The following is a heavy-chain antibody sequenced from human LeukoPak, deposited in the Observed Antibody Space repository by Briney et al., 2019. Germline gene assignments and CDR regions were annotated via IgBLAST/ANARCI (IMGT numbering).Heavy chain of an antibody. J-gene: IGHJ4*02. CDR2: INPNSGGT. CDR1: GYIFTGYY. D-gene: IGHD2-15*01. CDR3: PSSIVVVAGLDD. Sequence: ASVKVSCKASGYIFTGYYMHWVRQAPGQGLEGMGRINPNSGGTNYAQKFQGRVTMTRDTSISTAYMELSRLRSDDTAVYYCPSSIVVVAGLDDCGQGTLVTVSS. V-gene: IGHV1-2*06.